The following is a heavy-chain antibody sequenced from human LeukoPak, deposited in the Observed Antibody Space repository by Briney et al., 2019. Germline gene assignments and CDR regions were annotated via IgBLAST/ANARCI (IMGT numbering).Heavy chain of an antibody. V-gene: IGHV3-11*06. CDR3: ARGQFLSGSYYFDS. J-gene: IGHJ4*02. Sequence: PSETLSLTCTVSGGSISTFYWSWIRQAPGKGLEWVSYISSSSSYTNYADSVKGRFTISRDNAKNSLYLQMNSLRAEDTAVYYCARGQFLSGSYYFDSWGQGTLVTVSS. CDR1: GGSISTFY. CDR2: ISSSSSYT. D-gene: IGHD1-26*01.